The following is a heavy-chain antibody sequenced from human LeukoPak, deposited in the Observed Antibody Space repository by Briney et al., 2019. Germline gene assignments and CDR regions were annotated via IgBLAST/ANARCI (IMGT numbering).Heavy chain of an antibody. CDR3: ARAAFSGSYIDAFDI. D-gene: IGHD1-26*01. CDR1: GFTFSSFA. V-gene: IGHV3-21*01. J-gene: IGHJ3*02. CDR2: FSSSNSYI. Sequence: GGTLRLSCVASGFTFSSFAMSWVRQAPGKGLEWVSFFSSSNSYIYYADSVKGRFTISRDNAKNSLYLQMNSLRAEDTAVYYCARAAFSGSYIDAFDIWGQGTMVTVSS.